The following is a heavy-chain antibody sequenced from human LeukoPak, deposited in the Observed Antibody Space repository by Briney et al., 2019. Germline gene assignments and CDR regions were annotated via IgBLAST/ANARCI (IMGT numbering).Heavy chain of an antibody. J-gene: IGHJ4*02. D-gene: IGHD5-18*01. CDR2: ISCYNGDT. Sequence: ASVKVSCKASGYTFTSNGITWVRQAPGQGLEWVGWISCYNGDTKYAQKFQGRVTVTTDTSTSTAYMELRSLRSDDTAVYYCARDGGTAGYSSGSDYWGLGTLVTVSS. V-gene: IGHV1-18*01. CDR3: ARDGGTAGYSSGSDY. CDR1: GYTFTSNG.